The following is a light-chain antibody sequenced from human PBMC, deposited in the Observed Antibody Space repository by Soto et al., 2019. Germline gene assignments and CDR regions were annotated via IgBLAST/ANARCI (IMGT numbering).Light chain of an antibody. CDR2: GNS. CDR3: QSYDSSLSGRYV. J-gene: IGLJ1*01. Sequence: QSALTQPPSVSGAPGQRVTISCTGSISNIGAGYDVHWYQQLPGTAPKLLIYGNSNRPSGVPDRFSGSKSGTSASLAITGLQAEDEADYYCQSYDSSLSGRYVFGTGTKVT. CDR1: ISNIGAGYD. V-gene: IGLV1-40*01.